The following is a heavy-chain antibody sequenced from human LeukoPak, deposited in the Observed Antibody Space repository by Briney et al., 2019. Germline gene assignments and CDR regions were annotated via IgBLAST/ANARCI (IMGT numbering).Heavy chain of an antibody. D-gene: IGHD1-1*01. Sequence: SETLSLTCTVSGNPISSFFWSWIRQPPGKGLEWIGSMHYSGDSKYNPSLRSRVSLSIDTSKQQFSLRLSSVTAADTAVYYCARDLELERNRWNYFESWGQGALVTVSS. CDR3: ARDLELERNRWNYFES. V-gene: IGHV4-59*01. CDR1: GNPISSFF. J-gene: IGHJ4*02. CDR2: MHYSGDS.